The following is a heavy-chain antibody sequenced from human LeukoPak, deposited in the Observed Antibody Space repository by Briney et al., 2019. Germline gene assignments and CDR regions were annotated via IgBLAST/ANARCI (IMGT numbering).Heavy chain of an antibody. CDR3: ARILHLPSVITYFLY. Sequence: SETLSLSCSVSGGSISSSSYYWSWIRQPPGKGLEWIGSMYYSGSTYYNPSLKSRVSISADTSKSQFSLRLSSVTAADTAVYYCARILHLPSVITYFLYWRQRPLVTVSS. J-gene: IGHJ4*02. D-gene: IGHD2/OR15-2a*01. CDR1: GGSISSSSYY. CDR2: MYYSGST. V-gene: IGHV4-39*01.